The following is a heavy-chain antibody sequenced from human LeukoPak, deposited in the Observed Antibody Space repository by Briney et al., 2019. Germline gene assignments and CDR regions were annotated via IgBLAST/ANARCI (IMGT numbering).Heavy chain of an antibody. Sequence: ASVKVSCKASGYPFTSYGISWVRQAPGQGLEWMGWISAYNGNTNYAQKFQGRVTLTTDTSTTTAYMELRSLRSDDTAFYFCARDSRGDYGAKRHWFDPWGQGTLVTVSS. V-gene: IGHV1-18*01. CDR2: ISAYNGNT. D-gene: IGHD4-23*01. J-gene: IGHJ5*02. CDR3: ARDSRGDYGAKRHWFDP. CDR1: GYPFTSYG.